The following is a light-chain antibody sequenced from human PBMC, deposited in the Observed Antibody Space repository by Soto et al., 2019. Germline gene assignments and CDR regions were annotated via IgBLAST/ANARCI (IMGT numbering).Light chain of an antibody. CDR3: GTWDSSLSAGV. CDR1: SANIGTNF. V-gene: IGLV1-47*02. J-gene: IGLJ1*01. Sequence: QSVLTQPPSASGTPGQRVTISCSGRSANIGTNFVCWYQHLPGTAPRLLIYSNNQRPSGVPDRFSGSKSGTSATLGITGLQTGDEADYYCGTWDSSLSAGVFGTGTKVTVL. CDR2: SNN.